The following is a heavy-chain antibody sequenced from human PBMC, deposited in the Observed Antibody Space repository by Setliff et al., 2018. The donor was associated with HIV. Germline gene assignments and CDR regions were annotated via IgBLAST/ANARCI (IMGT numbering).Heavy chain of an antibody. CDR3: ARGGRSDGYHIAS. CDR2: INTSGST. D-gene: IGHD2-15*01. CDR1: GGSISGFY. Sequence: PSETLSLTCTVSGGSISGFYWNWIRQSAGKGLQWIGHINTSGSTKYNPSLKSRLTMSVDSSGNQFSLTLTSVTAADTAVYYCARGGRSDGYHIASWGQGILVTVSS. V-gene: IGHV4-4*07. J-gene: IGHJ4*02.